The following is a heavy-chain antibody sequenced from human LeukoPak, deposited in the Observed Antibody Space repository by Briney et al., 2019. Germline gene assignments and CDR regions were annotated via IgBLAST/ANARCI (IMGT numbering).Heavy chain of an antibody. J-gene: IGHJ4*02. Sequence: PGGSLRLSCTASGFTFSAYDMNWVRQAPGKGLEWVSYISSSRATLCYADSVKGRFTISRDNAKNSLFLQMNTLRDEDTAVYYCARDLRTAGTTLRGDYWGQGTLVTVSS. V-gene: IGHV3-48*02. CDR3: ARDLRTAGTTLRGDY. D-gene: IGHD4-11*01. CDR2: ISSSRATL. CDR1: GFTFSAYD.